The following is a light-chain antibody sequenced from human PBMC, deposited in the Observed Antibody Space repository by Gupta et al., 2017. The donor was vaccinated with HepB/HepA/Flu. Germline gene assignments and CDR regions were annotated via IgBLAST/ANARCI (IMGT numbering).Light chain of an antibody. CDR3: AAWDDSLSGVV. V-gene: IGLV1-47*01. Sequence: SVLTQPPSASGTPGQRVTLSCSGSSSNIGSNYVYWYQQLPGTAPKLLIYRNNQRPSGVPYRFSGSKSGTSASLAISGLRAEDEADYYCAAWDDSLSGVVFGGGTKLTVL. CDR2: RNN. CDR1: SSNIGSNY. J-gene: IGLJ2*01.